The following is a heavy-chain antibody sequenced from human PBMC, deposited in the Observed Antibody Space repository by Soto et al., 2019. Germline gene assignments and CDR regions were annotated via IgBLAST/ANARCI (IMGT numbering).Heavy chain of an antibody. CDR3: ARSMVRGVMYWFDP. CDR2: IYYSGST. CDR1: GGSIISYY. V-gene: IGHV4-59*08. Sequence: PSETLSLTCSVSGGSIISYYWSWIRQPPGKGLEWIGYIYYSGSTNYNASLKSRVTISVDTSKNQFSLNLSSVTAADTAVYYCARSMVRGVMYWFDPWGQGTLVTVSS. J-gene: IGHJ5*02. D-gene: IGHD3-10*01.